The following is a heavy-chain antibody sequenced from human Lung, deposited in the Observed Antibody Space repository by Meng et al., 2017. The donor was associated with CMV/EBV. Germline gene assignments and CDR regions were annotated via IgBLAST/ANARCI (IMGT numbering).Heavy chain of an antibody. V-gene: IGHV1-2*02. D-gene: IGHD1-26*01. J-gene: IGHJ4*02. CDR2: INPNSGGT. CDR1: GYTLSGYY. CDR3: ARDSRGSSEY. Sequence: ASVXVSCKASGYTLSGYYMHWVRQAPGQGLEWMGWINPNSGGTNYAQKFQGRITMTGDTSISTAYLELSRLRSDDTAVYYCARDSRGSSEYWGQGTLVTVSS.